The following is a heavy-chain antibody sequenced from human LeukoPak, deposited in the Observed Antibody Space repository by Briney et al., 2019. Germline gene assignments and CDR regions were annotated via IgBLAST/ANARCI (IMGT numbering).Heavy chain of an antibody. CDR2: ISSSGSTI. J-gene: IGHJ6*03. Sequence: GGSLRLSCAASGSTFSDYYMSWIRQAPGKGLEWVSYISSSGSTIYYADSVKGRFTISRDNAKNSLYLQMNNLRAEDTAVYYCARDDGYNSNMDVWGKGTTVTISS. CDR1: GSTFSDYY. CDR3: ARDDGYNSNMDV. V-gene: IGHV3-11*01. D-gene: IGHD5-24*01.